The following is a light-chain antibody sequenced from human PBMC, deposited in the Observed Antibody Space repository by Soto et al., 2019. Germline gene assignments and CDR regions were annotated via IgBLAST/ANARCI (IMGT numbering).Light chain of an antibody. CDR3: QQHRSAPPSWT. CDR1: QSVSNNY. V-gene: IGKV3-20*01. CDR2: GAS. J-gene: IGKJ1*01. Sequence: EIVLTQSPGTLSLPPGERATLSCRASQSVSNNYLAWYQHKPGQPPSLLIFGASSRATGIPDRFSGSGSGTDFSPTISRLEPEDFAVYYCQQHRSAPPSWTFGPGTKVEI.